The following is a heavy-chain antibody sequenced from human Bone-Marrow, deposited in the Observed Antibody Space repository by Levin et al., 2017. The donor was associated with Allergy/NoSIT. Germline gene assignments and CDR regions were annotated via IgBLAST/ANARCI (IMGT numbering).Heavy chain of an antibody. CDR3: ARQVDLFGLDV. CDR2: IFYSGTT. J-gene: IGHJ6*02. V-gene: IGHV4-31*03. D-gene: IGHD1-26*01. Sequence: SETLSLTCTVSGASINSGGYYWSWIRQLPGKGLEWIGYIFYSGTTYYNPSLKSRVTISVDTSKKQFSLTLRSVTAADTAMYYCARQVDLFGLDVWGRGTTVPVSS. CDR1: GASINSGGYY.